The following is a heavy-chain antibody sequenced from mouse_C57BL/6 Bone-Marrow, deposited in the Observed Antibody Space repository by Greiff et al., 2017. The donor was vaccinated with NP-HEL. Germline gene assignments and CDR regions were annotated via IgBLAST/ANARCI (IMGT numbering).Heavy chain of an antibody. CDR1: GYTFTSYW. V-gene: IGHV1-55*01. Sequence: QVQLQQPGAELVKPGASVKMSCKASGYTFTSYWITWVKQRPGQGLEWIGDIYPGSGSTNYNEKFKSKATLTLDTSSSTAYMQLSSLTSEDSAVYYCAREDYYGSSYYFDYWGQGTTLTVSS. J-gene: IGHJ2*01. D-gene: IGHD1-1*01. CDR2: IYPGSGST. CDR3: AREDYYGSSYYFDY.